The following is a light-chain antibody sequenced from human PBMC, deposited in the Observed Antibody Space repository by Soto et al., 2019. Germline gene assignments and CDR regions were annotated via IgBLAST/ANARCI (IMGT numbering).Light chain of an antibody. CDR2: EVS. CDR3: SSYTSSSTHYV. V-gene: IGLV2-14*01. CDR1: SSDVGGYNY. J-gene: IGLJ1*01. Sequence: QSALTQPASVSGSPGQSITISCTGTSSDVGGYNYVSWYQQHPGKAPKLMIYEVSNRPSGVSNPFSGSKSGNTASLTISGLQAEDEADYYCSSYTSSSTHYVFGTGTKLTVL.